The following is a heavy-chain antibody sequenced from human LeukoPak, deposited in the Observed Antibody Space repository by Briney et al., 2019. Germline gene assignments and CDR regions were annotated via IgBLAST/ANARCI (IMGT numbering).Heavy chain of an antibody. CDR1: GGSMTTHH. V-gene: IGHV4-59*11. CDR2: VFDSGRT. D-gene: IGHD5-18*01. Sequence: SETLSLTCTLSGGSMTTHHWNWIRQTPGKGLEWIGYVFDSGRTKVNPSLKSRVTLSADTSKNQLSLRLSSVTAADTAMYYCTTIKRGDIFGYFDFWGQEILVTVSS. CDR3: TTIKRGDIFGYFDF. J-gene: IGHJ4*02.